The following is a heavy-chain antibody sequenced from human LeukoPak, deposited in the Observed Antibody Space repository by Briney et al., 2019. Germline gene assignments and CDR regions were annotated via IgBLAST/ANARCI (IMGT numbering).Heavy chain of an antibody. V-gene: IGHV3-30-3*01. J-gene: IGHJ4*02. CDR2: ISYDGSNK. D-gene: IGHD3-22*01. Sequence: GGSLRLSCAASGFTFSSYAMHWVRQAPGKGLEWVAVISYDGSNKYYADSVKGRFTISRDNSKNTLYPQMNSLRAEDTAVYYCARDPSGDSSGYYDYFDYWGQGTLVTVSS. CDR1: GFTFSSYA. CDR3: ARDPSGDSSGYYDYFDY.